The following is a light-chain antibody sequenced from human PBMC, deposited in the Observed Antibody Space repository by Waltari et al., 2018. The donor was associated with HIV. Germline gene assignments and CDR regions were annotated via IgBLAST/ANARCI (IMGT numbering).Light chain of an antibody. J-gene: IGLJ3*02. CDR3: KSYDSSLSGGV. V-gene: IGLV1-40*01. CDR1: SSNIGAGYD. Sequence: QSALTQPPSVSGAPGQRVTISCTGSSSNIGAGYDVHWYQQVPGTAPKLLIYGNSNRPSGVPDRFSGSKSGTSASLAVTGLQAEDEADYYCKSYDSSLSGGVFGGGTKLTVL. CDR2: GNS.